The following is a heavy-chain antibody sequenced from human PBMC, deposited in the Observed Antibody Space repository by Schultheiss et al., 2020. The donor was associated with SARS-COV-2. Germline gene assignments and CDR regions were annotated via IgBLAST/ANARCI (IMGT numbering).Heavy chain of an antibody. D-gene: IGHD2-2*01. CDR3: ANHVVPAASRAPRRAFDI. CDR1: GFTFSSYA. Sequence: GGSLRLSCAASGFTFSSYAMSWVRQAPGKGLEWVSAISGSGGSTYYADSVKGRFTIPRDNSKNTLYLQMNSLRAEDTAVYYCANHVVPAASRAPRRAFDIWGQGTMVTVSS. V-gene: IGHV3-23*01. J-gene: IGHJ3*02. CDR2: ISGSGGST.